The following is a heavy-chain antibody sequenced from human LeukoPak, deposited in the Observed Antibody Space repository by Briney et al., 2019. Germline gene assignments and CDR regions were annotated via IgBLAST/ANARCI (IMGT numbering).Heavy chain of an antibody. CDR2: MNPNSGNT. CDR1: GYTFTSYD. D-gene: IGHD2-15*01. CDR3: ARISPSYCSGGSCYSGY. Sequence: GASVKVSCKASGYTFTSYDINWVRQATGQGLEWMGWMNPNSGNTGYAQKFQGRVTMTRNTSISTAYMELSSLRSEDTAVYYWARISPSYCSGGSCYSGYWGQGTLVTVSS. V-gene: IGHV1-8*01. J-gene: IGHJ4*02.